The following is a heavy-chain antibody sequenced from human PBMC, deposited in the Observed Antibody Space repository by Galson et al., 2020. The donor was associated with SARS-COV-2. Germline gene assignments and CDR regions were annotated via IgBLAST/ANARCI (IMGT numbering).Heavy chain of an antibody. V-gene: IGHV4-30-4*01. CDR3: ARGGRFLEWLLSVNYYYYMDV. D-gene: IGHD3-3*01. Sequence: SETLSLTCTVSGGSISSGDYYWSWIRPPPGTGLEWIGYIYYRGSTYYNPSLKSRVTISVDTSKNQFSLKLSSVTAADTAVYYCARGGRFLEWLLSVNYYYYMDVWGKGTTVTVSS. J-gene: IGHJ6*03. CDR2: IYYRGST. CDR1: GGSISSGDYY.